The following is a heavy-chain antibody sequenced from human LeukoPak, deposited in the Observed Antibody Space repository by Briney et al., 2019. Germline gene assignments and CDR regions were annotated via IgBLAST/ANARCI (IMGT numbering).Heavy chain of an antibody. D-gene: IGHD6-13*01. CDR2: ISVSGGST. CDR3: AKAQVAAAGPLDY. J-gene: IGHJ4*02. V-gene: IGHV3-23*01. CDR1: GFTLTNYA. Sequence: GGSLRLSCAASGFTLTNYAMMWVRQAPGKGLEWVSSISVSGGSTFYAGSVKGRFTISRDTSKNTLYLQMISLRAEDTAVYYCAKAQVAAAGPLDYWGQGTLVTVSS.